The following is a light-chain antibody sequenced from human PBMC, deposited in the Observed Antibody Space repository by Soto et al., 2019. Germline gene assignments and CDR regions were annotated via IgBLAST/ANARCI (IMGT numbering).Light chain of an antibody. Sequence: QSALTQPPSASGSPGQSVTISCTGTTSDVGGYNFVSWYQQHPGKAPKLMIYEVTKRPSGVPDRFSGSMSGNTASLTVSGLQAEDEADYYCSSYAGSNIFYVLGTGTKVTV. V-gene: IGLV2-8*01. CDR3: SSYAGSNIFYV. CDR2: EVT. J-gene: IGLJ1*01. CDR1: TSDVGGYNF.